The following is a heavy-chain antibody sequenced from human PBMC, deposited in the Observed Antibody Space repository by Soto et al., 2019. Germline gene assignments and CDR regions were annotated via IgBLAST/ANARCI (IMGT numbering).Heavy chain of an antibody. CDR3: AKRRGEGFFDY. J-gene: IGHJ4*02. D-gene: IGHD3-16*01. CDR2: ISGSGGDT. CDR1: RFTFSSYV. V-gene: IGHV3-23*01. Sequence: GGSLRLSCAASRFTFSSYVMSWVRQAPGKGLEWVSAISGSGGDTYYADSVKGRFTISRDNSKNTLYLQMNSLRAEDTALYYCAKRRGEGFFDYWGQGTLVTVSS.